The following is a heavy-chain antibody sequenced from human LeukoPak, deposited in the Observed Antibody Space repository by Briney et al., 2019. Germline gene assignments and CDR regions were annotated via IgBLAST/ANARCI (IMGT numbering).Heavy chain of an antibody. CDR3: AKGDSNSPAVFDY. Sequence: QPGGSLRLSCAASGFTFSSYAMTWVRHAPGKGLEGFSTIAGSGDSTYYADSVKGPFSISRDNSKTTLYLQMKSLRAEDTAIYYCAKGDSNSPAVFDYWGQGTLVTVSS. V-gene: IGHV3-23*01. CDR1: GFTFSSYA. CDR2: IAGSGDST. D-gene: IGHD6-13*01. J-gene: IGHJ4*02.